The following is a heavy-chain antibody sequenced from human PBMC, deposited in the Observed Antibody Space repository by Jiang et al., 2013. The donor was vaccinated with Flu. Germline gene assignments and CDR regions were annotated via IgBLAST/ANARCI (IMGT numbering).Heavy chain of an antibody. D-gene: IGHD6-13*01. CDR3: ARVNRQQLEGGWYYYGMDV. V-gene: IGHV4-59*01. CDR1: GGSISSYY. Sequence: LLKPSETLSLTCTVSGGSISSYYWSWIRQPPGKGLEWIGYIYYSGSTNYNPSLKSRVTISVDTSKNQFSLKLSSVTAADTAVYYCARVNRQQLEGGWYYYGMDVWGQGTTVTVSS. J-gene: IGHJ6*02. CDR2: IYYSGST.